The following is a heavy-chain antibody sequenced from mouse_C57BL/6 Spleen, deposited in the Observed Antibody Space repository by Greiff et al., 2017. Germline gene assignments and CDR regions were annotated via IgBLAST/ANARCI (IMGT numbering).Heavy chain of an antibody. J-gene: IGHJ1*03. Sequence: QVHVKQSGPGLVQPSQSLSITCTVSGFSLTSYGVHWVRQSPGKGLEWLGVIWSGGSTDYNAAFISRLSISKDNSKSKVFFKMNSLQADDTAIYYGAREEDGSSYWYFDVWGTGTTVTVSS. D-gene: IGHD1-1*01. CDR1: GFSLTSYG. CDR3: AREEDGSSYWYFDV. CDR2: IWSGGST. V-gene: IGHV2-2*01.